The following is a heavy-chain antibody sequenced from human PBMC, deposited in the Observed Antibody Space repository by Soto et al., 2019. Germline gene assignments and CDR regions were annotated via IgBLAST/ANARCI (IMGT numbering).Heavy chain of an antibody. Sequence: GGSLRLSCAASGFTFSNAWMSWVRQAPGKGLEWVGRIKSKTDGGTTDYAAPVKGRFTISRDDSKNTLYLQMNSLKTEDTAVYYCTTSYCTNGVCYYYYMDVWGKGTTGTVSS. D-gene: IGHD2-8*01. V-gene: IGHV3-15*01. CDR1: GFTFSNAW. CDR2: IKSKTDGGTT. CDR3: TTSYCTNGVCYYYYMDV. J-gene: IGHJ6*03.